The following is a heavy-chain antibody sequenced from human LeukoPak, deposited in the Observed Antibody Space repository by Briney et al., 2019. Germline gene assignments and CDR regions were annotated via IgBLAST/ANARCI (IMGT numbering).Heavy chain of an antibody. CDR1: GYTFTGYY. Sequence: ASVKVSCKASGYTFTGYYMHWVRQAPGQGLEWMGWINPNSGGTNYAQKFQGRVTMTRDTSISTAYMELSRLRSDDTAVYYCVRDSQGYYDFWSGPRWFDPWGQGTLVTVSS. CDR2: INPNSGGT. D-gene: IGHD3-3*01. V-gene: IGHV1-2*02. CDR3: VRDSQGYYDFWSGPRWFDP. J-gene: IGHJ5*02.